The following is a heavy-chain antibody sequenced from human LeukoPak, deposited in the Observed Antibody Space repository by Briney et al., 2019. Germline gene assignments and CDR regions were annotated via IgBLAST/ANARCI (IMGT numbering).Heavy chain of an antibody. CDR3: AKDTDPGWLPSGFDY. Sequence: PGGSLRLSCAASGLTFSSYGMHWVRQAPGKGLEWVAVISYDGSNKYYADSVKGRFTISRDNSKNTLYLQMNSLRAEDTAVYYCAKDTDPGWLPSGFDYWGQGTPVTVSS. V-gene: IGHV3-30*18. CDR2: ISYDGSNK. J-gene: IGHJ4*02. D-gene: IGHD5-12*01. CDR1: GLTFSSYG.